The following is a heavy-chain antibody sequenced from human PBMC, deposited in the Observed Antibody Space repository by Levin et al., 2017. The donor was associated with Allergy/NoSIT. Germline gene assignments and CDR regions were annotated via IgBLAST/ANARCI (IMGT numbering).Heavy chain of an antibody. CDR1: GGSISSSY. D-gene: IGHD6-19*01. V-gene: IGHV4-59*01. CDR3: ARVHKEQWLDTGYSYRGMDV. CDR2: IYYTGST. J-gene: IGHJ6*02. Sequence: PSETLSLTCNVSGGSISSSYWSWIRQPPGKGLEWIGCIYYTGSTHYNPSLKSRVTISVDMSKKTFSLTLNSVTDADTAVYYCARVHKEQWLDTGYSYRGMDVWGQGTTVTVSS.